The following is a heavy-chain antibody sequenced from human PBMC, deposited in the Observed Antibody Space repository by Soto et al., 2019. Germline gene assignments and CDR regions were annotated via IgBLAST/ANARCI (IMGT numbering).Heavy chain of an antibody. CDR2: ISVYNGKI. CDR3: TRDPDGVRDFDY. V-gene: IGHV1-18*01. CDR1: GYTFTSYG. D-gene: IGHD4-17*01. Sequence: QVQLVQSGAEVKKPGASVKVSCKASGYTFTSYGISWVRQAPGQGLEWMGWISVYNGKINYAQKLQGRATMTTDTSTSTAYMGLSSLRSDDTAVYYCTRDPDGVRDFDYWGQGTLVTVSS. J-gene: IGHJ4*02.